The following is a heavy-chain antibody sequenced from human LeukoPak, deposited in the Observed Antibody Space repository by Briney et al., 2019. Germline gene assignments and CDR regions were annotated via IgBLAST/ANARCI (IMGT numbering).Heavy chain of an antibody. CDR1: GGSFSGYY. CDR2: IKQDGSER. D-gene: IGHD3-22*01. J-gene: IGHJ4*02. CDR3: ARDPYARDSSGYYG. V-gene: IGHV3-7*01. Sequence: ETLSLTCAVYGGSFSGYYWSWIRQPPGKGLEGVAYIKQDGSERYYVDSVKGRFTISRDNAKNSLYLQMNSLRAEDTAVYYCARDPYARDSSGYYGWGQGTLVTVSS.